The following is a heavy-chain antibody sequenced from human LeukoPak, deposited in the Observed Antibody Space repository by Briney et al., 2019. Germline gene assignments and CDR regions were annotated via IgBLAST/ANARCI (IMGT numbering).Heavy chain of an antibody. CDR1: GGSFSGYY. Sequence: SETLSLTCAVYGGSFSGYYWSWIRQPPGKGLEWIGEINHSGSTNYNPSLKSRVTISVDTSKNQFSLKLSSVTAADTAVDYCARALRGYCSSTSCFHFDYWGQGTLVTVSS. V-gene: IGHV4-34*01. CDR2: INHSGST. D-gene: IGHD2-2*01. CDR3: ARALRGYCSSTSCFHFDY. J-gene: IGHJ4*02.